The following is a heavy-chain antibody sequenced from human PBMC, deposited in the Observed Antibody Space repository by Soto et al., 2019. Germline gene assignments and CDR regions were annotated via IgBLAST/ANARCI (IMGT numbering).Heavy chain of an antibody. Sequence: QVQLVQSGAEVKKPGSSVKVSCKASGGTFSSYAISWVRQAPGQGLEGMGGIIPIFGTANYAQKFQGRVTITADESTSTAYMELSSLRSEDTAVYCCAVSYTGMYSSSAFDYGGQGTLVTVSS. CDR2: IIPIFGTA. CDR1: GGTFSSYA. CDR3: AVSYTGMYSSSAFDY. D-gene: IGHD6-6*01. J-gene: IGHJ4*02. V-gene: IGHV1-69*01.